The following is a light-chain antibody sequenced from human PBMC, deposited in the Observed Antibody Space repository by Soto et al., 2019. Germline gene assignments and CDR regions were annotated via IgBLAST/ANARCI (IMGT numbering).Light chain of an antibody. V-gene: IGKV3-15*01. Sequence: EIVKTQSPAFLSVSPGERVILSCRASQSVFSNLAWYQQKPGQAPRLLIYSASARVTGIPARFSGSGSGTEFTLTISSLQSEDFAVYYCQQYHNWPPLTFGGGTKVEIK. CDR3: QQYHNWPPLT. J-gene: IGKJ4*01. CDR1: QSVFSN. CDR2: SAS.